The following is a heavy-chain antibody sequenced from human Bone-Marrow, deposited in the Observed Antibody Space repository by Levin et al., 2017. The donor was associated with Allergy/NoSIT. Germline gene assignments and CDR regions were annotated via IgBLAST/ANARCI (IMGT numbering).Heavy chain of an antibody. CDR2: IYPSGGVT. CDR1: GNAFSSLY. D-gene: IGHD2-15*01. V-gene: IGHV1-46*03. CDR3: AHLLPGGY. Sequence: ASVKVSCKSSGNAFSSLYMHWVRQAPGQGLEWMGVIYPSGGVTDFAQKFQARVTMSRDTSTVTVYMELSSLRIDDTAVYFCAHLLPGGYWGQGTLVTVSS. J-gene: IGHJ4*02.